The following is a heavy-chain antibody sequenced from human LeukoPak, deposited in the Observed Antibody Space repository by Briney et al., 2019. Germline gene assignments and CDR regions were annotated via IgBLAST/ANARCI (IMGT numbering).Heavy chain of an antibody. Sequence: GGSLRLSCAASGFTFSGFSMSWVRQAPGKGLEWVANINPDGSDKYYVDSAKGRFTISRDDAKNSLYLQMNSLRAEDTAVYYCARLREIPVFGVVTKSTSYFDYWGQGTLVTVSS. J-gene: IGHJ4*02. CDR1: GFTFSGFS. CDR2: INPDGSDK. V-gene: IGHV3-7*01. D-gene: IGHD3-3*01. CDR3: ARLREIPVFGVVTKSTSYFDY.